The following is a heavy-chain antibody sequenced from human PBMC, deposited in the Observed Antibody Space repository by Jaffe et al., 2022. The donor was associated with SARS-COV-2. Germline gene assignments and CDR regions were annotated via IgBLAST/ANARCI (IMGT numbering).Heavy chain of an antibody. V-gene: IGHV4-38-2*02. CDR2: IYQSGTT. D-gene: IGHD6-13*01. Sequence: QMQLQESGPGLVKPSETLSLTCTVSGYSISSGYYWGWIRQSPGKGLEWIGSIYQSGTTYYNPSLRSRVTISVDTSKNQFSLQLSSVTAADTAVYYCVRDGGGSNWYYYYYYMDVWGKGTTVTVSS. J-gene: IGHJ6*03. CDR1: GYSISSGYY. CDR3: VRDGGGSNWYYYYYYMDV.